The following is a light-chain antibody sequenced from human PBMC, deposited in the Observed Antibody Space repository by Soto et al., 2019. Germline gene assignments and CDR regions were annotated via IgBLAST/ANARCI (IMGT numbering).Light chain of an antibody. CDR2: AAS. Sequence: DIQMTQSPSSLSAYVGDRVTITYRPSLPSSNYLAWYQQKPGKIPNLLIYAASTLQAGVPSRFSGSGSGTDFTLTISSLQPEDVAAYYCQKYNSAPLTFGGGTKVEIK. CDR3: QKYNSAPLT. CDR1: LPSSNY. J-gene: IGKJ4*01. V-gene: IGKV1-27*01.